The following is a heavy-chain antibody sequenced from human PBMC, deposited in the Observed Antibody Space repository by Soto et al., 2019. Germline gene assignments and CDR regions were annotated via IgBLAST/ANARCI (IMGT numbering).Heavy chain of an antibody. CDR1: GFTFDRYA. D-gene: IGHD3-16*01. CDR3: ARDHRWAFDY. V-gene: IGHV3-48*02. Sequence: EVQLVESGGGLVQPGGYLRLSCVASGFTFDRYAMNWVRQAPGKGLEWLSWISVDSVSIEYSDSVTGRFTMSRDDAKNLVDLQMNSLQDEDTAVYYCARDHRWAFDYWGQGTLVTVTS. J-gene: IGHJ4*02. CDR2: ISVDSVSI.